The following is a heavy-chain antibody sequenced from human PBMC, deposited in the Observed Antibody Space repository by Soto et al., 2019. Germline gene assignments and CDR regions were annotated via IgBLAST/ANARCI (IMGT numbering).Heavy chain of an antibody. CDR3: VGVGVGIGNHFDS. D-gene: IGHD1-26*01. J-gene: IGHJ4*02. V-gene: IGHV4-59*12. Sequence: QVQLQESGPGLVKPSETLSLTCSVSNGSISGFYWTWIRQPPGKILECIGYIHYSGRTDYNPSLTSRATMSVDTPKNQFSLNLKSITAAETGVYYCVGVGVGIGNHFDSWGRGALVTVSS. CDR2: IHYSGRT. CDR1: NGSISGFY.